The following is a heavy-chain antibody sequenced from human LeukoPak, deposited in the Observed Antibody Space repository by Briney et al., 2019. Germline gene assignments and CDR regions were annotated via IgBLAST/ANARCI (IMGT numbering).Heavy chain of an antibody. D-gene: IGHD3-22*01. V-gene: IGHV7-4-1*02. CDR3: VTRDGVSSGFFNLDY. CDR1: RYTFTHYA. J-gene: IGHJ4*02. Sequence: ASVKVSCKASRYTFTHYAMNWVRQAPGQGLEWMGWINTNTGNPTYAQGFTGRFVFSLDTSVSTAYLQISSLKAEDTAVYYCVTRDGVSSGFFNLDYWGQGTLVTVSS. CDR2: INTNTGNP.